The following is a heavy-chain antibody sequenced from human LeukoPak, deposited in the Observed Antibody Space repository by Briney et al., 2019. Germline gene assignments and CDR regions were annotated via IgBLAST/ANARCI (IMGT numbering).Heavy chain of an antibody. CDR1: GFTLSCYA. CDR3: AKAPPLHRSGAFDC. Sequence: PGGPLRLSCAASGFTLSCYAMIWVREAPGKGGEGVSYVGGSGCTIYYADSVKGRRAISRDNAKDTLYLQMKNLRAEDEAVYYCAKAPPLHRSGAFDCWGQGTLVTVAS. CDR2: VGGSGCTI. D-gene: IGHD3-10*01. V-gene: IGHV3-23*01. J-gene: IGHJ4*02.